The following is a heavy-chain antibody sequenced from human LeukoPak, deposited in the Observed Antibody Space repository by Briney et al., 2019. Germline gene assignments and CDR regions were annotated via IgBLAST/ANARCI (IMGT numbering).Heavy chain of an antibody. Sequence: SETLSLTCAVSGGSISSNNWWSWVRPPPVKGLEWIGSIYHSGSTYYNPSLKSRVTISVDTSKNQFSLKLSSVTAADTAVYYCARARGAAAGTEDYWGQGTLVTVSS. J-gene: IGHJ4*02. CDR3: ARARGAAAGTEDY. CDR2: IYHSGST. CDR1: GGSISSNNW. V-gene: IGHV4-4*02. D-gene: IGHD6-13*01.